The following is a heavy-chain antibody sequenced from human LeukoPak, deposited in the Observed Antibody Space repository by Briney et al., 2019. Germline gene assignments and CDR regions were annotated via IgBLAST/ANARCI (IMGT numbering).Heavy chain of an antibody. CDR2: IRSKTDGGTT. CDR3: TTVISPRGSNY. CDR1: GFTLKNAW. J-gene: IGHJ4*02. Sequence: GGSLRLSCTASGFTLKNAWLSWVRQAPGKGLEWVSRIRSKTDGGTTDYAAPVKGRFTISRDDSKDTLFLQMDSLKTEDTAVYYCTTVISPRGSNYWGQGTLVTVSS. V-gene: IGHV3-15*01. D-gene: IGHD3-10*01.